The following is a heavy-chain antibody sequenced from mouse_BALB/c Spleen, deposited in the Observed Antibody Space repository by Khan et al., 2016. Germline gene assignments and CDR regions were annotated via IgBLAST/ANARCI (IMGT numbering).Heavy chain of an antibody. CDR3: ARGDY. V-gene: IGHV5-17*02. CDR1: GFTFSRFG. J-gene: IGHJ2*01. Sequence: EVELVESGGGLVQPGGSRKLSCAASGFTFSRFGMHWVRQAPEKGLEWVAYISSGSSTIYYADTLKGRFTISRDNPKNAPCLQMTSVRSEDTAMDYCARGDYWGQGTTLTVSS. CDR2: ISSGSSTI.